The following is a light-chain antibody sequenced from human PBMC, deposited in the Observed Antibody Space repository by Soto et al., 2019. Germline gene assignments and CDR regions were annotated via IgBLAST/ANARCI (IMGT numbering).Light chain of an antibody. V-gene: IGLV2-8*01. Sequence: QSALTQPPSASGSPGQSVTISCTGTSSDVGGYNSVSWYQQHPGKAPRLMLYEVTKRPSGVPARFSGSKSGNTASLTVSGLQAEDDADYYCSSHAGIINVVFGGGTQLTVL. J-gene: IGLJ3*02. CDR3: SSHAGIINVV. CDR2: EVT. CDR1: SSDVGGYNS.